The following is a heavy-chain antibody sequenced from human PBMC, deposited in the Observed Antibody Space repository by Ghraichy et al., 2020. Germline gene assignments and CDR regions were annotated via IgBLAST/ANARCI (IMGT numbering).Heavy chain of an antibody. D-gene: IGHD3-10*01. CDR3: ARGIYYGSGSYYRYGYYYYYGMDV. Sequence: SETLSLTCAVYGGSFSGYYWSWIRQPPGKGLEWIGEINHSGSTNYNPSLKSRVTISVDTSKNQFSLKLSSVTAADTAVYYCARGIYYGSGSYYRYGYYYYYGMDVWGQGTTVTVSS. V-gene: IGHV4-34*01. CDR1: GGSFSGYY. J-gene: IGHJ6*02. CDR2: INHSGST.